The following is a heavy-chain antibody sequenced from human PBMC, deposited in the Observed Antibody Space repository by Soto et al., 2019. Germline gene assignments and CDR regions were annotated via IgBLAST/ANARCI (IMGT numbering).Heavy chain of an antibody. CDR1: GXTFXNLA. CDR2: IIPMFGST. D-gene: IGHD3-10*01. V-gene: IGHV1-69*01. Sequence: QVQLGRSGAEVKKPGSSGXLSCNAXGXTFXNLAVXXVRQAPGQGLEWLGGIIPMFGSTNYAQRFQGRVTITADESRSIAYMYLSSLRSDDTAIYYCARGGRMGNWYFDLWGRGTLVTVSS. J-gene: IGHJ2*01. CDR3: ARGGRMGNWYFDL.